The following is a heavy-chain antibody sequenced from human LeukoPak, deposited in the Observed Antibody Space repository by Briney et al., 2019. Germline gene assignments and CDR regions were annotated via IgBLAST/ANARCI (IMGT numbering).Heavy chain of an antibody. V-gene: IGHV3-30*02. CDR1: GFTFSSYG. D-gene: IGHD3-22*01. CDR3: AKGGSYYYDSSGYPHNLGGVYFDY. CDR2: IRYDGSNK. J-gene: IGHJ4*02. Sequence: PGGSLRLSCAASGFTFSSYGMHWVRQAPGKGLEWVAFIRYDGSNKYYADSVKGRFTISRDNSKNTLYLQMNSLRAEDTAVYYCAKGGSYYYDSSGYPHNLGGVYFDYWGQGTLVTVSS.